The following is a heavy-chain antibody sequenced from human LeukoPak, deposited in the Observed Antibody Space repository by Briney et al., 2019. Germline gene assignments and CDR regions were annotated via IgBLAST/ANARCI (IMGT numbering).Heavy chain of an antibody. D-gene: IGHD5-24*01. CDR2: ISVYNGNT. J-gene: IGHJ3*02. CDR3: ARIRDGYNGAYDI. Sequence: GASVKVSCKASGYTFTSYGISWVRQAPGQGLEWMGWISVYNGNTNYAQKLQGRVTMTRDTSTSTVYMGLSSLRSEDTAVYYCARIRDGYNGAYDIWGQGTMVTVSS. V-gene: IGHV1-18*01. CDR1: GYTFTSYG.